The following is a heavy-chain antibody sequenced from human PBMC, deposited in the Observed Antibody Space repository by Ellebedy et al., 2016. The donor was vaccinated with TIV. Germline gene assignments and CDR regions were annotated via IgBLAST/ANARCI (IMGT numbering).Heavy chain of an antibody. CDR1: GGSFSGYS. Sequence: SETLSLTCAVYGGSFSGYSWSWIRQPPGRGLEWIGEIDHGGSTNYNPSLKSRVTISVDTSKNQFSLNLNSVTAADTAAYYCARGGTFSHGLWYFDYWGQGTLVTVSS. D-gene: IGHD5-18*01. J-gene: IGHJ4*02. CDR2: IDHGGST. CDR3: ARGGTFSHGLWYFDY. V-gene: IGHV4-34*01.